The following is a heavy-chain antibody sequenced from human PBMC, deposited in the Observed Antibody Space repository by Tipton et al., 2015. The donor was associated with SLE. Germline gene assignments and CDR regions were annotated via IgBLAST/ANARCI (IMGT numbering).Heavy chain of an antibody. D-gene: IGHD2-15*01. J-gene: IGHJ6*02. CDR3: ARVLLGGFYYGMDV. Sequence: TLSLTCTVSGGSLSSYYWSWIRQPAGKGLEWIGRIYASGSTEYNPSLKSRVTISVGPSKNQFSLRLTSLTAADTAVYYCARVLLGGFYYGMDVWGQGTTVTVSS. CDR1: GGSLSSYY. CDR2: IYASGST. V-gene: IGHV4-4*07.